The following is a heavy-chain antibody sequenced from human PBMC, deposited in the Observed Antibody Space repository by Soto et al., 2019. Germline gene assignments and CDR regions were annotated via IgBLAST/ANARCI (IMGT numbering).Heavy chain of an antibody. CDR3: ARSWGFALDY. CDR1: GGSISSYY. D-gene: IGHD3-10*01. CDR2: IYYSGST. V-gene: IGHV4-59*01. J-gene: IGHJ4*02. Sequence: QVQLQESGPGLVKPSETLSLTCTVSGGSISSYYWSWIRQPPGKGLEWIGYIYYSGSTNYNPSLKSRVTISVDTSKNQFSLKLSSVPAADTAVYYCARSWGFALDYWGQGTLVTVSS.